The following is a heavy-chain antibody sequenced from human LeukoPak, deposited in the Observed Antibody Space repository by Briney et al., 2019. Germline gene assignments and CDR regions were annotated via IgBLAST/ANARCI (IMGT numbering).Heavy chain of an antibody. V-gene: IGHV3-23*01. CDR1: GFTFSSYA. J-gene: IGHJ4*02. CDR2: ISGSGGST. CDR3: AKEIVGVTSFGVVIHFDY. D-gene: IGHD3-3*01. Sequence: PGGSLRLSCAASGFTFSSYAMRWVRQAPGKGLEWVSAISGSGGSTYYADSVKGRFTISRDNSKNTLYLQMNSLRAEDTAVYYCAKEIVGVTSFGVVIHFDYWGQGTLVTVSS.